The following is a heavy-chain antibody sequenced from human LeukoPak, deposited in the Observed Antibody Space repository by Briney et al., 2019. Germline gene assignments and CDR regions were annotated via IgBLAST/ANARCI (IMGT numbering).Heavy chain of an antibody. CDR3: ARDDPYSSPGLW. D-gene: IGHD5-18*01. J-gene: IGHJ4*02. Sequence: ASVPVSCKASGYTFTGYYMHWVRQAPGQGLEWMGWINPNSGGTNFAQKFQGRVTMTRDTSISTAYMELSRLRSDDTAVYYCARDDPYSSPGLWWGQGTLVTVSS. CDR1: GYTFTGYY. V-gene: IGHV1-2*02. CDR2: INPNSGGT.